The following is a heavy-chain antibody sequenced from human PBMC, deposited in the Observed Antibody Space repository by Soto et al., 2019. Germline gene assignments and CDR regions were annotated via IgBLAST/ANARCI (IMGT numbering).Heavy chain of an antibody. CDR3: AKDLYGLDV. V-gene: IGHV3-30*18. CDR1: GFTFSSYG. Sequence: QVQLVESGGGVVQPGRSLRLSCAASGFTFSSYGMHWVRQAPGKGLEWVAVISYDGSNKYYADSVKGRFTISRDNSKNTLYLQMNSLRAEDTAVYYCAKDLYGLDVWGQGTTVTVSS. J-gene: IGHJ6*02. D-gene: IGHD2-2*02. CDR2: ISYDGSNK.